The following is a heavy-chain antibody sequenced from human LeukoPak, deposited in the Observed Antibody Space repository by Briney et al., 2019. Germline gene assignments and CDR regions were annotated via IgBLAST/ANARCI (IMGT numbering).Heavy chain of an antibody. V-gene: IGHV4-59*01. D-gene: IGHD3-10*01. CDR1: GGSISSYY. Sequence: PSEALSLTCTVSGGSISSYYWSWIRQPPGKGLEWIGYIYYSGSTNYNPSLKSRVTISVDTSKNQFSLRLSSVTAADTAVYYCASSNLGSLGQFDSWGQGTLVTVSS. J-gene: IGHJ5*01. CDR2: IYYSGST. CDR3: ASSNLGSLGQFDS.